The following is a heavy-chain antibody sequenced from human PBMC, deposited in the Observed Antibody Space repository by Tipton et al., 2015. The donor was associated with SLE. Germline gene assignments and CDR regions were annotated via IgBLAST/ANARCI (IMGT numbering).Heavy chain of an antibody. J-gene: IGHJ4*02. Sequence: LRLSCTVSGGSISSGSYYWSWIRQPAGKGLEWVGRIYTSGSTNYNPSLKSRVTISIDTSKNQFSLKLSSVTAADTAVYYCARARGYFDYWGQGTLVTVSS. CDR1: GGSISSGSYY. CDR2: IYTSGST. CDR3: ARARGYFDY. V-gene: IGHV4-61*02.